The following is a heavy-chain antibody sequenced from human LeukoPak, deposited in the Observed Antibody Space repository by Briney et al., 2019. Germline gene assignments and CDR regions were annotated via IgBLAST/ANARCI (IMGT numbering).Heavy chain of an antibody. J-gene: IGHJ4*02. CDR2: ISTSSIYI. D-gene: IGHD6-13*01. CDR1: GFTFNTYD. Sequence: PGGSLRLSCAASGFTFNTYDMNWVRQAPGKGLEWVSSISTSSIYIYYADSVKGRFTISRDNAKNSLYLQMISLRAEDTAVYYCARSPPAAGNPENFDYWGQGTPVTVSS. V-gene: IGHV3-21*01. CDR3: ARSPPAAGNPENFDY.